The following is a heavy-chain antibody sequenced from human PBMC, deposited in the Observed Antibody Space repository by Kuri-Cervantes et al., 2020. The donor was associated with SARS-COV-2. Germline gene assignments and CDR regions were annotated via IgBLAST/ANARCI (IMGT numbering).Heavy chain of an antibody. Sequence: GESLKISCAASGFTFSSYGMHWVRQAPGKGLEWVAVISYDGSNKYYADSVKGRFTISRDDSTNTVYLQMNSLRAEDTAVYYCAKDVDWYSMSYYYGMDVWGQGTTVTVSS. CDR3: AKDVDWYSMSYYYGMDV. D-gene: IGHD2-21*02. J-gene: IGHJ6*02. V-gene: IGHV3-30*18. CDR1: GFTFSSYG. CDR2: ISYDGSNK.